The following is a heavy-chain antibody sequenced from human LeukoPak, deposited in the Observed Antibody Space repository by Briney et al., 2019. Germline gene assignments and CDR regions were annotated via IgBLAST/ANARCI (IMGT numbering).Heavy chain of an antibody. J-gene: IGHJ4*02. Sequence: PGGSLRLSCAASGFTFGSYGIHWVRQAPGKGLEWVAVVSSDGSIKYYADSVKGRFTISRDTSKNTVYLQMNSLGAEDTAFYYCARGYSSSWLGYFDYWGQGTLVTVSS. CDR2: VSSDGSIK. D-gene: IGHD6-13*01. CDR1: GFTFGSYG. CDR3: ARGYSSSWLGYFDY. V-gene: IGHV3-30*03.